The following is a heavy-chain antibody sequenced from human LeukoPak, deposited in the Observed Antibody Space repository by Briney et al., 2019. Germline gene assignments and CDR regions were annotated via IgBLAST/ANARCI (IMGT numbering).Heavy chain of an antibody. CDR1: GYSISSGYY. CDR3: ARNLCGSSSWYYYYYMDV. Sequence: SETLSLTCAVSGYSISSGYYWGWIRQPPGKGLEWIGSIYHSGSTYYNPSLKSRVTISVDTSKNQFSLKLSSVTAADTAVYYCARNLCGSSSWYYYYYMDVWGKGTTVTVSS. J-gene: IGHJ6*03. CDR2: IYHSGST. V-gene: IGHV4-38-2*01. D-gene: IGHD6-13*01.